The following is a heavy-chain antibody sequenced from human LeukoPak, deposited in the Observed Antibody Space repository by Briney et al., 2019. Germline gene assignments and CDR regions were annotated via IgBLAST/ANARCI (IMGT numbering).Heavy chain of an antibody. V-gene: IGHV1-69*01. CDR2: VIPIFGTA. Sequence: SVKVSCKASGGTFSSYAISWVRQAPGQGLEWMGGVIPIFGTANYAQKFQGRVTITADESTSTAYMELSSLRSEDTAVYYCARGDLPAALPEYFQHWGQGTLVTVSS. D-gene: IGHD2-2*01. CDR1: GGTFSSYA. CDR3: ARGDLPAALPEYFQH. J-gene: IGHJ1*01.